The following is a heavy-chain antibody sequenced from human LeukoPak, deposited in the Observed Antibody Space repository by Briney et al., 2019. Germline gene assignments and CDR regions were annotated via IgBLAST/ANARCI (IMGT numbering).Heavy chain of an antibody. CDR1: GGSFSGYY. V-gene: IGHV4-34*01. D-gene: IGHD2-2*01. CDR3: ARGGHCSSTSCYFFRGEAYYMDV. J-gene: IGHJ6*03. CDR2: MNHSGST. Sequence: SETLSLTCAVYGGSFSGYYWSWIRQPPGKGLEWLGEMNHSGSTNFNPSLKSRITISVDTSKNQFFLKLSPVTAADTAVYYCARGGHCSSTSCYFFRGEAYYMDVWGEGTTVTVSS.